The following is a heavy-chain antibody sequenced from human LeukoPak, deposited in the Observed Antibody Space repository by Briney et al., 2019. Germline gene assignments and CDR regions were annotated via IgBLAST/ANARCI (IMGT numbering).Heavy chain of an antibody. CDR2: FDPEDGET. CDR1: GYTLTELS. D-gene: IGHD3-10*01. Sequence: GSSVKVSCKVSGYTLTELSMHWVRQAPGKGREGMGGFDPEDGETIYAKKFQGRVTMTEDTSTDTAYMELSSLSSEDTAVYYCATASGLNWFDPWGQGTLVTVSS. J-gene: IGHJ5*02. V-gene: IGHV1-24*01. CDR3: ATASGLNWFDP.